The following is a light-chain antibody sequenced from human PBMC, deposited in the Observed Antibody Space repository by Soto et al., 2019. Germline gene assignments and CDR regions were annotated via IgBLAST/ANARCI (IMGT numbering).Light chain of an antibody. CDR3: QHYDHLPPLS. J-gene: IGKJ4*01. Sequence: DIQMTQSPSSLSASVGDRVTITCQASQYIKNYLNWYQQKPGKAPNLLIYDASNLKTGVPSRFSGSGSQTHFTFSIRSLQPEDIASYYCQHYDHLPPLSFGGGTKVEIK. CDR1: QYIKNY. V-gene: IGKV1-33*01. CDR2: DAS.